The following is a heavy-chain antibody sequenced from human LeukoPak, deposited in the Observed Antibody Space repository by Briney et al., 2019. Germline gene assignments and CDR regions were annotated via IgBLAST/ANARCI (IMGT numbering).Heavy chain of an antibody. D-gene: IGHD3-3*01. CDR1: GFTFSSYS. CDR2: ISSSSSYI. V-gene: IGHV3-21*01. Sequence: GGSLRLSCAASGFTFSSYSMNWVRQAPGKGLEWVSSISSSSSYIYYADSVKGRFTISRDNSKNTLYLQMNSLRAEDTAVYYCARDRLFGVVIIDYWGQGTLVTVSS. J-gene: IGHJ4*02. CDR3: ARDRLFGVVIIDY.